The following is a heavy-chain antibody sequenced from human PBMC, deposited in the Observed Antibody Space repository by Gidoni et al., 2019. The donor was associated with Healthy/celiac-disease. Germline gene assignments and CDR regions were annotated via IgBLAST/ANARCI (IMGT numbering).Heavy chain of an antibody. Sequence: VKVSCKASGYTFTSYGISWVRQAPGQGLEWMGWISAYNGNTNYAQKLQGRVTMTTDTSTSTAYMELRSLRSDDTAVYYCARGIAARPNYYYYYMDVWGKGTTVTVSS. J-gene: IGHJ6*03. V-gene: IGHV1-18*04. CDR3: ARGIAARPNYYYYYMDV. D-gene: IGHD6-6*01. CDR1: GYTFTSYG. CDR2: ISAYNGNT.